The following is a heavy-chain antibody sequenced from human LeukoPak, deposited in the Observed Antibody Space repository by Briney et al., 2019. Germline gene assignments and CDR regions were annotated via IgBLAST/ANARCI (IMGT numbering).Heavy chain of an antibody. CDR1: GFTFSSYG. J-gene: IGHJ4*02. CDR2: IWYDGSNK. D-gene: IGHD3-9*01. CDR3: ARCGRYFDWSPSPRTFDY. Sequence: GGSLRLSCAASGFTFSSYGMHWVRQAPGKGLEWVAVIWYDGSNKYYADSVKGRFTISRDNSKNTLYLQMNSLRAEDTAVYYCARCGRYFDWSPSPRTFDYWGQGTLVTVSS. V-gene: IGHV3-33*01.